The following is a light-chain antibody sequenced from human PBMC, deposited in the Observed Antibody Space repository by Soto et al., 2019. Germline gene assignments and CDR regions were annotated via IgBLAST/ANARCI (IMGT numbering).Light chain of an antibody. Sequence: DMPMTQSASSLYASVGDSVTLTCRASQSISSYLNWYQQKPGKAPKLMIFAASSLQSGVPSRFSGSGSGTDFTLTISSLQPEDFATYYCQQSYSTPPTFGGGTKVDI. CDR3: QQSYSTPPT. CDR1: QSISSY. J-gene: IGKJ4*01. V-gene: IGKV1-39*01. CDR2: AAS.